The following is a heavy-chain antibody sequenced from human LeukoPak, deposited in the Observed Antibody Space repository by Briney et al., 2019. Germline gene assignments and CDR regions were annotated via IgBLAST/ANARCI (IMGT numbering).Heavy chain of an antibody. V-gene: IGHV1-69*01. CDR2: IIPIFGTA. D-gene: IGHD2-2*02. Sequence: SXXVSCKASGGTFSSYAISWVRQAPGQGLEWMGGIIPIFGTANYAQKFQGRVTITADESTSTAYMELSSLRSEDTAVYYCARDGYCSSTSCYSLSWFDPWGQGTLVTVSS. J-gene: IGHJ5*02. CDR3: ARDGYCSSTSCYSLSWFDP. CDR1: GGTFSSYA.